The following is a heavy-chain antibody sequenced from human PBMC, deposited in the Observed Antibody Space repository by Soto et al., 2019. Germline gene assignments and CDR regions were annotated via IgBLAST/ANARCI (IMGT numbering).Heavy chain of an antibody. CDR2: VYYTGST. V-gene: IGHV4-30-4*01. J-gene: IGHJ5*02. CDR1: GASIRSTDYY. Sequence: PSETLSLTCTLSGASIRSTDYYWSWIPQAPVKGLEWIGYVYYTGSTYYNPSLMSRLTISVDTSKNQFSLKLTSVTAAETAVYYCVRTARQGAVAPHWFDRWGQGTQVTVSS. D-gene: IGHD2-21*02. CDR3: VRTARQGAVAPHWFDR.